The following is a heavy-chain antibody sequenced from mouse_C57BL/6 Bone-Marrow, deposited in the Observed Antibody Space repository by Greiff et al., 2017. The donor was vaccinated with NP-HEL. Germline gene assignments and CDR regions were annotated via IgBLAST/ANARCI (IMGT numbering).Heavy chain of an antibody. CDR3: ARGAVVAY. Sequence: QVQLQQSGPELVKPGASVKISCKASGYAFSSSWMNWVKQRPGKGLEWIGRIYPGDGDTNYNGKFKGKATLTADKSSSTAYMQLSSLTSEDFAVYFCARGAVVAYWGQGTLVTVSA. CDR1: GYAFSSSW. J-gene: IGHJ3*01. V-gene: IGHV1-82*01. D-gene: IGHD3-3*01. CDR2: IYPGDGDT.